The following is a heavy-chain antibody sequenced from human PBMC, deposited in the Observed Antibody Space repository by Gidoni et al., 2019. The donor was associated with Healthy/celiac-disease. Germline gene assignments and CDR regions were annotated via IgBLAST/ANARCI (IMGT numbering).Heavy chain of an antibody. CDR1: GLTFSSYA. CDR3: AKTVDVWSGYYSYYFDY. Sequence: EVQLLESGGGLVQPGGSLRLSCAASGLTFSSYAMSWVRQAPGQGLEWVSAISGSGGSTYYADSVKGRCTISRDNSKNTLYLQRNSLRAEDTAVYYCAKTVDVWSGYYSYYFDYWGQGTLVTVSS. D-gene: IGHD3-3*01. V-gene: IGHV3-23*01. J-gene: IGHJ4*02. CDR2: ISGSGGST.